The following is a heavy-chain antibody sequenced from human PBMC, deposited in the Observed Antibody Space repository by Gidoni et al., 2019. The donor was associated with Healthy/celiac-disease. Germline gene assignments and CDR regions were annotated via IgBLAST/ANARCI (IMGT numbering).Heavy chain of an antibody. Sequence: QVQLVESGGGVVQPGRSLRLSCAASGFTFSSYAMHWVRQAPGKGLEWVAVISYDGSNKYYADSVKGRFTISRDNSKNTLYLQMNSLRAEDTAVYYCARDFSGPDYYDFLSYYYGMDVWGQGTTVTVSS. CDR3: ARDFSGPDYYDFLSYYYGMDV. J-gene: IGHJ6*02. D-gene: IGHD3-3*01. CDR2: ISYDGSNK. CDR1: GFTFSSYA. V-gene: IGHV3-30*04.